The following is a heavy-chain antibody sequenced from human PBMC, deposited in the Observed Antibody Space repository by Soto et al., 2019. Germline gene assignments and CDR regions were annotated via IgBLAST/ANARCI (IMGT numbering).Heavy chain of an antibody. CDR1: GYNYTSYY. J-gene: IGHJ6*03. Sequence: ASVKVSCKASGYNYTSYYMHWVRLAPGQGLEWMGIINPSGGSTSYAQKFQGRVTMTRDTSTSTVYMELSSLRSEDTAVYYCASRVLRFLEWSRAYYYMDVWGKGTTVTVSS. CDR3: ASRVLRFLEWSRAYYYMDV. V-gene: IGHV1-46*03. D-gene: IGHD3-3*01. CDR2: INPSGGST.